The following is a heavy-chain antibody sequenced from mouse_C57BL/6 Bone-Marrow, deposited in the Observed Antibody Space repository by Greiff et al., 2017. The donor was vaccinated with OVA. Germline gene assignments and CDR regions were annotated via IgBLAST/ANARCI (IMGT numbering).Heavy chain of an antibody. J-gene: IGHJ2*01. D-gene: IGHD1-1*01. CDR2: IYPGSGNT. CDR1: GYTFTDYY. Sequence: QVQLQQSGAELVRPGASVKLSCKASGYTFTDYYINWVKQRPGQGLEWIARIYPGSGNTYYNEKFKGKATLTAEKSSSTAYMQLSSLTSEDSAVYFCARRGVITPFDYWGQGTTLTVSS. CDR3: ARRGVITPFDY. V-gene: IGHV1-76*01.